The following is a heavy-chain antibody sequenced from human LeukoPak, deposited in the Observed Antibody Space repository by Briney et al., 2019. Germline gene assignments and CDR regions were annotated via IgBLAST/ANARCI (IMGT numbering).Heavy chain of an antibody. Sequence: GGSLRLSCAASGFTFSSYSMNWVRQAPGKWLEWVSSISSSSSYIYYADSVKGRFTISRDNAKNSLYLQMNSLRAEDTAVYYCARGTSDVLRYFDWLLYTDYWGQGTLVTVSS. V-gene: IGHV3-21*01. D-gene: IGHD3-9*01. CDR3: ARGTSDVLRYFDWLLYTDY. CDR2: ISSSSSYI. CDR1: GFTFSSYS. J-gene: IGHJ4*02.